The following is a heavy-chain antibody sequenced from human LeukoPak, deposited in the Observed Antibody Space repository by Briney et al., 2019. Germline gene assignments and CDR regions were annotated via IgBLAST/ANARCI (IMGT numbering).Heavy chain of an antibody. CDR2: IWYDGSNK. CDR1: GFTFSSYG. V-gene: IGHV3-33*01. D-gene: IGHD5-24*01. J-gene: IGHJ5*02. CDR3: ARGRDGYNSPGDNWFDP. Sequence: PPGRSLGLSCAASGFTFSSYGMHWVRQAPGKGLEWMAVIWYDGSNKYYADSVKGRFTISRDSSKNTLYLQMNSLRAEDTAVYYCARGRDGYNSPGDNWFDPWGQGTLVTVSS.